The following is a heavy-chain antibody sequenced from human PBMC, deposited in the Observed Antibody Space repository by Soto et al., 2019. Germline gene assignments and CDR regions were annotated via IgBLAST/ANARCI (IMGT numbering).Heavy chain of an antibody. J-gene: IGHJ5*02. CDR3: ARDRTINRRTSDDYSRWFDP. Sequence: PSETLSLTCTVSGGSISSGGYYWSWIRQHPGKGLEWIGYIYYSGSTYYNPSLKSRVTISVDTSKNQFSLKLSSVTAADTAVYYCARDRTINRRTSDDYSRWFDPWGQGTLVTVSS. CDR1: GGSISSGGYY. D-gene: IGHD2-2*01. V-gene: IGHV4-31*03. CDR2: IYYSGST.